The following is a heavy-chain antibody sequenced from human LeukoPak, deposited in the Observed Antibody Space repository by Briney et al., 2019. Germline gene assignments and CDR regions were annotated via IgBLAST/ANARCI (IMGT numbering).Heavy chain of an antibody. CDR3: ARNETFYGFDY. CDR1: GYTFTSYD. CDR2: INTGNGNT. D-gene: IGHD4-17*01. J-gene: IGHJ4*02. V-gene: IGHV1-3*03. Sequence: ASVKVSCKASGYTFTSYDINWVRQATGQGLEWMGWINTGNGNTKYSQDFQGRVTITRDTSASTVYMELSSLRSEDMAVYYCARNETFYGFDYWGQGTLVTVSS.